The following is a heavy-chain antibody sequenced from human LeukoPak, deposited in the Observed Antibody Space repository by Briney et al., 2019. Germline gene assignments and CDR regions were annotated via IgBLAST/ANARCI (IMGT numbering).Heavy chain of an antibody. CDR1: TFTFSTDA. J-gene: IGHJ4*02. CDR3: AKGRRDTTVYSALRH. CDR2: ISGNGGST. Sequence: GGSLRLSCAASTFTFSTDAMSWVRQAPGKGLEWVSVISGNGGSTYFADSVKGRFTISRDNSKNTLYLQMNNLRAEDTAVYYCAKGRRDTTVYSALRHWGQGTLVTVSS. D-gene: IGHD4-4*01. V-gene: IGHV3-23*01.